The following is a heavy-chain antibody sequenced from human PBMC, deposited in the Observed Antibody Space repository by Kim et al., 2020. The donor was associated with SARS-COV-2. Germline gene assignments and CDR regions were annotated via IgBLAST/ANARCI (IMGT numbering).Heavy chain of an antibody. J-gene: IGHJ4*02. CDR3: ARTYYYDSSGYRGFDY. Sequence: ASVKVSCKASGYTFTGYYMHWVRQAPGQGLEWMGWINPNSGGTNYAQKFQGRVTMTRDTSISTAYMELSRLRSDDTAVYYCARTYYYDSSGYRGFDYWGQGTLVTVSS. CDR2: INPNSGGT. V-gene: IGHV1-2*02. CDR1: GYTFTGYY. D-gene: IGHD3-22*01.